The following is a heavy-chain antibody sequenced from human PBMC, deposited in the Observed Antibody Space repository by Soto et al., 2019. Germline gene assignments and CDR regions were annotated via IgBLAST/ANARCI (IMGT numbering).Heavy chain of an antibody. Sequence: GGSLRLSCAASGFTFDDYAMHWVRQAPGKGLEWVSGISWNSGSIGYADSVKGRFTISRDNAKNSLYLQMNSLRAEDTALYYCAKDIRDSPFNTQIDPWGQGTLVTVSS. J-gene: IGHJ5*02. CDR3: AKDIRDSPFNTQIDP. CDR1: GFTFDDYA. D-gene: IGHD2-21*01. CDR2: ISWNSGSI. V-gene: IGHV3-9*01.